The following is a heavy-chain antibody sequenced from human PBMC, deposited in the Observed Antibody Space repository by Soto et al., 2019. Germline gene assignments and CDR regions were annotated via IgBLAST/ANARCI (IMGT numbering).Heavy chain of an antibody. J-gene: IGHJ4*02. CDR2: VYSSGTT. CDR1: GGSIDNYW. V-gene: IGHV4-4*07. D-gene: IGHD3-10*01. Sequence: PSETLSLTCSVSGGSIDNYWWSWIRQPAGKGLEWIGRVYSSGTTDYNPSLNSRATMSVETSKNQFSLKLSSVTAADTAVYYCARDIGSYAYGEGYWGQGIQVTVS. CDR3: ARDIGSYAYGEGY.